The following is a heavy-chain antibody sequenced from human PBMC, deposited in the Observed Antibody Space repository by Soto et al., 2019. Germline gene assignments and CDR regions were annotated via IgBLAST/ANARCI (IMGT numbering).Heavy chain of an antibody. D-gene: IGHD3-22*01. V-gene: IGHV3-30*18. J-gene: IGHJ3*02. CDR3: AKVLSVIVADSFDI. CDR1: GFTFNNYD. Sequence: QVQLVESGGGVVQPGRSLRLSCAASGFTFNNYDMHWVRQSPGKGLEWVAVTSYDGNNKYYADSVKGRFTISRDNSKNTLSLQMNSLRPEDTAGYYCAKVLSVIVADSFDIWGQGTMVTVSS. CDR2: TSYDGNNK.